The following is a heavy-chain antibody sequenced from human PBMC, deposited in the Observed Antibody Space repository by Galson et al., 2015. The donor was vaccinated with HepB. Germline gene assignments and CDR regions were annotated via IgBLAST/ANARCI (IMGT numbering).Heavy chain of an antibody. CDR2: IWYDGSE. CDR1: GFTFSTYD. CDR3: AGDGRITMVRGVIDY. Sequence: SLRLSCAASGFTFSTYDMHWVRQAPGKGLEWVAVIWYDGSEYYVDSVKGRFTISRDNSKNTLYLQMNSLRAEDTAVYYCAGDGRITMVRGVIDYWGQGTLVTVSS. J-gene: IGHJ4*02. V-gene: IGHV3-33*01. D-gene: IGHD3-10*01.